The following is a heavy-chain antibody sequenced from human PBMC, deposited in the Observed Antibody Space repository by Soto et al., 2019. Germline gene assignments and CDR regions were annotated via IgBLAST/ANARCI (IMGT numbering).Heavy chain of an antibody. CDR2: ISGSGGST. V-gene: IGHV3-23*01. Sequence: GGSLRLSCAASGFTFSSYAMSWVRQAPGKGLEWVSAISGSGGSTYYADSVKGRFTISRDNSKNTLYLQMNSLRAEDTAVYYCAKDRYGSGSYPVAFYYYYMDVWGKGTTVTVSS. J-gene: IGHJ6*03. CDR3: AKDRYGSGSYPVAFYYYYMDV. CDR1: GFTFSSYA. D-gene: IGHD3-10*01.